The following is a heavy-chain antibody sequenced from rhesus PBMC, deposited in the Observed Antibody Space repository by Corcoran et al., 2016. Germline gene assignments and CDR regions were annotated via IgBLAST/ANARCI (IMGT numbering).Heavy chain of an antibody. V-gene: IGHV4-106*01. J-gene: IGHJ4*01. Sequence: QVQLQESGPGLVKPSEPLSLPCAVSGGSLRDDYSWTWIRQPPGKGLEWLGYNYGSGGGTNYNTSLKKRVTISIDTAKKQFSLKLRSVTAADAAVYYCARRVATVTLSYFDYWGQGVLVTVSS. CDR3: ARRVATVTLSYFDY. CDR1: GGSLRDDYS. CDR2: NYGSGGGT. D-gene: IGHD5-36*02.